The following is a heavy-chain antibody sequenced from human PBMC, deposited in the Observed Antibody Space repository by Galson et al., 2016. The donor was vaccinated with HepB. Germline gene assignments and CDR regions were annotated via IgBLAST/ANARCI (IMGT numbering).Heavy chain of an antibody. J-gene: IGHJ5*02. V-gene: IGHV3-33*01. D-gene: IGHD2-21*02. CDR3: ARDRFPRVTRGRNWFDP. CDR2: IWYDGSNK. Sequence: SLRLSCAASGFTFSSYGMHWVRQAPGKGLEWVAVIWYDGSNKYYADSVKGRFTISRDNSTNTLYLQMNSLRAEDTAVYYCARDRFPRVTRGRNWFDPWGQGTLVTVSS. CDR1: GFTFSSYG.